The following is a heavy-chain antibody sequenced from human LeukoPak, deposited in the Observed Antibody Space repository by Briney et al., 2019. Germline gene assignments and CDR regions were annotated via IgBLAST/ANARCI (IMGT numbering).Heavy chain of an antibody. CDR2: ISSSSSYI. CDR1: GFTFSSYS. CDR3: ARDHKPLDRAFDI. V-gene: IGHV3-21*01. D-gene: IGHD6-13*01. J-gene: IGHJ3*02. Sequence: GGSLRLSCAASGFTFSSYSMNWVRQAPGKGLEWVSSISSSSSYIYYADSVKGRFTISRDNAKNSLYLQMNSLRAEDTAVYYCARDHKPLDRAFDIWGQGTMVTVSS.